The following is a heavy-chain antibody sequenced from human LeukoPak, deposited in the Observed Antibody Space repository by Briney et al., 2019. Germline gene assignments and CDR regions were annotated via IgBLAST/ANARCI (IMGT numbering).Heavy chain of an antibody. V-gene: IGHV3-15*01. D-gene: IGHD2-15*01. CDR1: GFTFGDYS. CDR3: TTCLLAYSFDY. J-gene: IGHJ4*02. Sequence: GGSLRLSCTASGFTFGDYSMTWVRQAPGKGLEWVGRIKSKTNGGTTDYAAPVKGRFTISRDDSKNTLYLQMNSLKTEDTAVYYCTTCLLAYSFDYWGQGTLVTVSS. CDR2: IKSKTNGGTT.